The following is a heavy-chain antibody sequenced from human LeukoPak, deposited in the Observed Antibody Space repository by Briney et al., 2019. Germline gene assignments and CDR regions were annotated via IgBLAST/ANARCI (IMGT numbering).Heavy chain of an antibody. D-gene: IGHD3-22*01. CDR3: AKNPPLASRVVVIFFDY. V-gene: IGHV3-11*01. CDR1: GFTFSDYY. Sequence: GGSLRLSCAASGFTFSDYYMSWIRQAPGKGLEWVSYISSSGSTIYYADSVKGRFTISRDNAKNSLYLQMNSLRAEDTAVYYCAKNPPLASRVVVIFFDYWGQGTLVTVSS. CDR2: ISSSGSTI. J-gene: IGHJ4*02.